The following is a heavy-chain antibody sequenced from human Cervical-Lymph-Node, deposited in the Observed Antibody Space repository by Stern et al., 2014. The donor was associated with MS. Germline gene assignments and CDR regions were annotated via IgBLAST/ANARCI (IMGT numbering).Heavy chain of an antibody. Sequence: VQLVESGPGLVKPSETLSLTCTVSGGSVNRGSYYWSWIRPPPGQGLEWIGYIYYSGTTSYNPSLTSRVTILIDTSKTQFSLKVSSVTAADTAVYYCARIKQSVPAGYFDYWGPGTLVSVSS. V-gene: IGHV4-61*01. CDR2: IYYSGTT. CDR3: ARIKQSVPAGYFDY. D-gene: IGHD6-6*01. J-gene: IGHJ4*02. CDR1: GGSVNRGSYY.